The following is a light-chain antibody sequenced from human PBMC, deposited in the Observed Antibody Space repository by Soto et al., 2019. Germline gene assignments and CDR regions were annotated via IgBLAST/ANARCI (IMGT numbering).Light chain of an antibody. CDR3: CSYAGTNTFV. CDR1: SSDVGSYNL. V-gene: IGLV2-23*01. Sequence: QSVLTQPASVSGSPGQSITISCTGTSSDVGSYNLVSWYQQHPGKAPKLMIYEGNKRPSGVSNRFSGSKSANTASLTISGLQTEYEADYYCCSYAGTNTFVFGTGNKVTFL. CDR2: EGN. J-gene: IGLJ1*01.